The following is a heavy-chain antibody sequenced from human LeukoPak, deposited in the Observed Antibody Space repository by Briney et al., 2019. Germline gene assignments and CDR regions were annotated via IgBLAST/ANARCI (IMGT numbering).Heavy chain of an antibody. D-gene: IGHD2-2*01. CDR3: AKQRSEVPVAAANY. J-gene: IGHJ4*02. CDR2: ISGSGAST. Sequence: GGSPRLSCATSGFTFSSYAMSWVRQAPEKGVEWVSGISGSGASTYYEDSVKGRFTISRDNSKNTLYLQMNSLRVEDTAVYYCAKQRSEVPVAAANYWGQGSLVTVSS. CDR1: GFTFSSYA. V-gene: IGHV3-23*01.